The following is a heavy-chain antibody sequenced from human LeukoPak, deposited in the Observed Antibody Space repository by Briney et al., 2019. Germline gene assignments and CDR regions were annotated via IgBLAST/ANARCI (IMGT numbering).Heavy chain of an antibody. Sequence: ASVKVSCKASGYTFTSYAMNWVRQAPGQGLEWMGWINTNTGNPTYAQGFTGRFVFSLDTSVSTAYLQISSLKAEDTAVYYCARGIVGGYMQYFDYWGQGTLVTVSS. CDR2: INTNTGNP. V-gene: IGHV7-4-1*02. CDR1: GYTFTSYA. J-gene: IGHJ4*02. D-gene: IGHD3-22*01. CDR3: ARGIVGGYMQYFDY.